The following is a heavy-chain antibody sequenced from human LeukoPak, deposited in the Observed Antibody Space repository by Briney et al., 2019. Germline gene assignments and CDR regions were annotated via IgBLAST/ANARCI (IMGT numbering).Heavy chain of an antibody. D-gene: IGHD3-22*01. CDR2: ISSSGSTI. CDR1: GFTFSSYA. V-gene: IGHV3-48*04. Sequence: GGSLRLSCAASGFTFSSYAMSWVRQAPGKGLEWVSYISSSGSTIYYADSVKGRFTISRDNAKNSLYLQMNSLRAEDTAVYYCAREDAVVTHDYWGQGTLVTVSS. CDR3: AREDAVVTHDY. J-gene: IGHJ4*02.